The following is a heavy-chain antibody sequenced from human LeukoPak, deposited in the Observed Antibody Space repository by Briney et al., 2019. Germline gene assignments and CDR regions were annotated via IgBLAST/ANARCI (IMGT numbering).Heavy chain of an antibody. CDR2: ISYDGSNK. J-gene: IGHJ4*02. CDR3: AREVWGQVYFDY. CDR1: GFTFSSYA. V-gene: IGHV3-30-3*01. Sequence: PGRSLRLSCAASGFTFSSYAMHWVRQAPGKGLEWVAVISYDGSNKYYADSVKGRFTISRDNSKNTLYLQMNSLRAEDTAVYYCAREVWGQVYFDYWGQGTLVTVSS. D-gene: IGHD7-27*01.